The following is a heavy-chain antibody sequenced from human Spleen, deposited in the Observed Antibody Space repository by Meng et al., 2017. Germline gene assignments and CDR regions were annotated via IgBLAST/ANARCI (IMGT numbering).Heavy chain of an antibody. CDR2: IDTKTGNP. V-gene: IGHV7-4-1*02. Sequence: QVELVQAGSELRKPGASVKVSCKASGYIFTKYAINWLRQAPGQGLEWMGWIDTKTGNPTYAQGFRGRLVFSLDTSVSTTYLEISGLKADDTAVYYCTRDGYSDCSRTSCFDYWGQGTLVTVSS. CDR1: GYIFTKYA. D-gene: IGHD2-2*01. J-gene: IGHJ4*02. CDR3: TRDGYSDCSRTSCFDY.